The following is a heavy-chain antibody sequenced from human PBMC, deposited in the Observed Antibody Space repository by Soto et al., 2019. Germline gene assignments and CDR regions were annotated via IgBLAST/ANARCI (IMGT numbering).Heavy chain of an antibody. D-gene: IGHD6-13*01. J-gene: IGHJ4*02. CDR1: GYTLTDLS. Sequence: ASVQVTCKYSGYTLTDLSIQWVRQAPGKGLEWMGGFDPEDGETIYAQKFQGRVTMTEDTSTDTAYMELSSLRSEDTAVYYCATGRGAAVDYWGQGTLVNLSS. CDR3: ATGRGAAVDY. V-gene: IGHV1-24*01. CDR2: FDPEDGET.